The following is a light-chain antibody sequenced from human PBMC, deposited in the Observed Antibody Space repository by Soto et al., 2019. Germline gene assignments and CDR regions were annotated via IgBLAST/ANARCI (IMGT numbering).Light chain of an antibody. Sequence: SYELTQPPSVSVAPGETARISCGGNNIGSKGVHWYQQKPGQAPVLVIYSDTDLPPVIPERFSGSNSANMATLTISSVEAGDEADYYCQVWDSGSAHVLFVGGTKVTVL. CDR1: NIGSKG. CDR3: QVWDSGSAHVL. CDR2: SDT. V-gene: IGLV3-21*01. J-gene: IGLJ2*01.